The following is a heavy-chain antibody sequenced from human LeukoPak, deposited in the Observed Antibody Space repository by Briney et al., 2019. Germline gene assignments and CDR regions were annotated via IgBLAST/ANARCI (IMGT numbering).Heavy chain of an antibody. CDR3: ARVYSSLWAPSFDY. J-gene: IGHJ4*02. V-gene: IGHV3-30*03. D-gene: IGHD3-22*01. Sequence: GGSLRLSCAASGFSFSSYAMHWVRQAPGKGLEWVAVISYDGSKKCYADSVKGRFTISRDNSKNTLYLQMNSLSAEDTAVYYCARVYSSLWAPSFDYWGQGALVTVSS. CDR2: ISYDGSKK. CDR1: GFSFSSYA.